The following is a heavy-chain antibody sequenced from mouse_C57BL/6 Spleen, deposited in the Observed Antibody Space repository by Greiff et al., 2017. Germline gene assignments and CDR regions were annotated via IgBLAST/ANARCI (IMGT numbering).Heavy chain of an antibody. D-gene: IGHD1-1*01. Sequence: VQLQQSGAELVKPGASVKLSCTASGFNIKDYYMHWVKQRTEQGLEWIGRIDPEDGETKYAPKFQGKATITADTYSNTAYLQRSSLPAEDTAFYYCARGNGSSVHYFDYWGQGTTLTGSS. CDR3: ARGNGSSVHYFDY. CDR1: GFNIKDYY. V-gene: IGHV14-2*01. CDR2: IDPEDGET. J-gene: IGHJ2*01.